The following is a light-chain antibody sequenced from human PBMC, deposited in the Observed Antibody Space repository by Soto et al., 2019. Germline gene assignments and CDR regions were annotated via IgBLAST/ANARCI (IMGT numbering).Light chain of an antibody. CDR3: QQYDNLPLT. CDR1: QDISNY. J-gene: IGKJ4*01. V-gene: IGKV1-33*01. Sequence: DIQMTQSPSSLSASVGDRVTITCQTSQDISNYLNWYQQKSGKAPELLIYDASNLETGVPSRFSGSGSATDFTFTISSLQPEDIATYYCQQYDNLPLTFGGGTKVAIK. CDR2: DAS.